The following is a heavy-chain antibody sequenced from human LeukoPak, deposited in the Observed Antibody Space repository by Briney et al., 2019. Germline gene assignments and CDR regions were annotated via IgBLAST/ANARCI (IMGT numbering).Heavy chain of an antibody. CDR2: INHSGST. Sequence: KPSETLSLTCAVYGGSFSGYYWSWLRQPPGKGLEWIGEINHSGSTNYNPSLKSRVTISVDTSKNQFSLKLSSVTAADTAVYYCARGWVTIFGVVIGPDYWGQGTLVTVSS. CDR3: ARGWVTIFGVVIGPDY. J-gene: IGHJ4*02. D-gene: IGHD3-3*01. CDR1: GGSFSGYY. V-gene: IGHV4-34*01.